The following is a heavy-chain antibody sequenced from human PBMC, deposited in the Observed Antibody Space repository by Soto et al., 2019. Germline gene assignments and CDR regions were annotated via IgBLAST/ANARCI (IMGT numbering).Heavy chain of an antibody. CDR1: GFTFTKYG. J-gene: IGHJ6*02. CDR2: ISYDGNKE. Sequence: GGSLRLSCEVSGFTFTKYGMHWVRQAPGKWLEWVAVISYDGNKEYFADSVKGRFTISRDNARNKLYLQMNSLRGDDTAVYYCVKDSFSNYSPYYYYAMDVWGQGXTVTVYS. V-gene: IGHV3-30*18. D-gene: IGHD4-4*01. CDR3: VKDSFSNYSPYYYYAMDV.